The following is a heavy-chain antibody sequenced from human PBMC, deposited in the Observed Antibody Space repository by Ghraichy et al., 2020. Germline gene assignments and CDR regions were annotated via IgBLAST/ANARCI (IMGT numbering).Heavy chain of an antibody. J-gene: IGHJ4*02. Sequence: SETLSLTCTVSGVSINSGSYYWSWILQPAGKGLEWIGRIFRSGNTKYNPSLKSRVSMSVDTSNNQFSLKLSSVTAADTAVYYCAELGLGSYWGQGTLVIVGS. CDR3: AELGLGSY. CDR2: IFRSGNT. CDR1: GVSINSGSYY. V-gene: IGHV4-61*02. D-gene: IGHD7-27*01.